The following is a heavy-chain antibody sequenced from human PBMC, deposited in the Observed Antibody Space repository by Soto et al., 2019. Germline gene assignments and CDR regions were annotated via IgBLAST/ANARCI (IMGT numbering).Heavy chain of an antibody. V-gene: IGHV3-7*04. D-gene: IGHD5-18*01. Sequence: ESGGGLVQPGGSLRLSCAASGFTFSNYWMNWVRQAPGKGLEWVANIKQDGSETYYVASVKGRFTISRDNTKNLLYLQTNSLRAEDTAVYYCAGGAGWIHDYWGQGTLVTVSS. J-gene: IGHJ4*02. CDR1: GFTFSNYW. CDR2: IKQDGSET. CDR3: AGGAGWIHDY.